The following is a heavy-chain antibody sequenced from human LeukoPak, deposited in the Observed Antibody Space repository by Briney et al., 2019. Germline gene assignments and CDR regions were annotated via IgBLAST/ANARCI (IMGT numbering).Heavy chain of an antibody. CDR3: ARGPMVRGVISLYYYYGMDV. D-gene: IGHD3-10*01. CDR2: IYYSGST. Sequence: SETLSLTCTVSGGSISSYYWSCIRQPPGKGLEWIGYIYYSGSTNYNPSLKSRVTISVDTSKNQFSLKLSSVTAADTAVYYCARGPMVRGVISLYYYYGMDVWGQGTTDTVSS. CDR1: GGSISSYY. V-gene: IGHV4-59*01. J-gene: IGHJ6*02.